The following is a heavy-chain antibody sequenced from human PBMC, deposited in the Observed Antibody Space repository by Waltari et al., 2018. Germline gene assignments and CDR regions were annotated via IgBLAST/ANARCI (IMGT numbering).Heavy chain of an antibody. Sequence: QLQLQESGPGLVKPSETLSLTCTVSGGSISSSSYYWGWIRQPPGKGLEWIGSIYYSGSTYYNPSLKSRVTISVDTSKNQFSLKLSSVTAADMAVYYCARRQWLHFDYWGQGTLVTVSS. D-gene: IGHD5-12*01. CDR3: ARRQWLHFDY. J-gene: IGHJ4*02. CDR2: IYYSGST. V-gene: IGHV4-39*07. CDR1: GGSISSSSYY.